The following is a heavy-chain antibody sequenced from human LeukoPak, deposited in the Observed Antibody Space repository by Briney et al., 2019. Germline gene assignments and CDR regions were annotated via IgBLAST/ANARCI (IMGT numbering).Heavy chain of an antibody. CDR1: GYTFTSYG. Sequence: APVRVSSRASGYTFTSYGISGVPQAPGRGLEGRVWISAYNGNTNYAQKLQGRVTMTTDTSTSTAYMELRSLRSDDTAVYYCARTERWLLSVTDYWGQGTLVTVSS. J-gene: IGHJ4*02. CDR2: ISAYNGNT. CDR3: ARTERWLLSVTDY. D-gene: IGHD5-24*01. V-gene: IGHV1-18*01.